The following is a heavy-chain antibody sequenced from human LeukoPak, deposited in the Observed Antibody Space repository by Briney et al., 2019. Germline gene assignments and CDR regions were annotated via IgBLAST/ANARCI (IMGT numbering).Heavy chain of an antibody. J-gene: IGHJ5*02. Sequence: KASETLSLTCAVYGESFSGYYWSWLRQPPGKGLEWIGEINHSGSTNYNPSLKSRVTISVDTSKNQFSLKLSSVTAADTAVYYCARRRGYSGYDKALDPWGQGTLVTVSA. V-gene: IGHV4-34*01. D-gene: IGHD5-12*01. CDR3: ARRRGYSGYDKALDP. CDR1: GESFSGYY. CDR2: INHSGST.